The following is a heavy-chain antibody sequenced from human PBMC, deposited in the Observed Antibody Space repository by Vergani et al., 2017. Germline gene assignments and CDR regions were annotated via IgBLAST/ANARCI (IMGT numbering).Heavy chain of an antibody. CDR2: INHSGST. V-gene: IGHV4-34*01. J-gene: IGHJ5*02. CDR3: ARGRSYSSGWYGGDWFDP. Sequence: QVQLQQWGAGLLKPSETLSLTCAVYGGSFSGYYWSWIRQPPGKGLEWIGEINHSGSTNYNPSLKSRVTISVDTSKNQFSLKLSSVTAADTAVHYCARGRSYSSGWYGGDWFDPWGQGTLVTVSS. D-gene: IGHD6-19*01. CDR1: GGSFSGYY.